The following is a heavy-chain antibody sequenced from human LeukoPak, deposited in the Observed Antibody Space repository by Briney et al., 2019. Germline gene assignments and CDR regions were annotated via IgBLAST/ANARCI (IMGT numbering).Heavy chain of an antibody. CDR3: ARSSQWLVRGYYFDY. CDR2: INPNSGGT. D-gene: IGHD6-19*01. CDR1: GYTFTGYY. V-gene: IGHV1-2*02. J-gene: IGHJ4*02. Sequence: GASVKVSCKASGYTFTGYYMHWVRQAPGQGLEWMGWINPNSGGTNYAQKFQGRVTMTRDTSISTAYMELSRLRSDDTAVYYCARSSQWLVRGYYFDYWGQGTLVTVSS.